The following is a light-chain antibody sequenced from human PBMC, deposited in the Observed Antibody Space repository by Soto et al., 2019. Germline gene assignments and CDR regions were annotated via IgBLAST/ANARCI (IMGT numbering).Light chain of an antibody. CDR3: QQYGSSPWT. J-gene: IGKJ1*01. Sequence: EIVLTQSPGTLSLSPGERATLSCRASQSVSSSYLAWYQQKPGQPPRLVMYATSSRATGIPARFSGSGSGTDFTLTISRLEPEDFAVYYCQQYGSSPWTFGSGTNVDIK. V-gene: IGKV3-20*01. CDR2: ATS. CDR1: QSVSSSY.